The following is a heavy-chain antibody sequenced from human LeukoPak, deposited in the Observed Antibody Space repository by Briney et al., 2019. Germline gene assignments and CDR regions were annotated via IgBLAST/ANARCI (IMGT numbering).Heavy chain of an antibody. CDR3: ARHNRITMVRGVIIRTAECFQL. J-gene: IGHJ1*01. Sequence: GESLKISCKGSGYTFTSYWVGWVRQMPGKGLEWMGIIHPDDSDTRYSPSFQGQVTISADKSISTSYLQWSSLKASDTAMYYCARHNRITMVRGVIIRTAECFQLWGQGTLVTVSS. CDR1: GYTFTSYW. CDR2: IHPDDSDT. V-gene: IGHV5-51*01. D-gene: IGHD3-10*01.